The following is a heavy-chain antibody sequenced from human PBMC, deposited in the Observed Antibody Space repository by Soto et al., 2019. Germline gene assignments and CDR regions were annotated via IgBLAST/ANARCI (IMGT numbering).Heavy chain of an antibody. D-gene: IGHD3-10*01. CDR1: GGSISSYY. V-gene: IGHV4-59*12. Sequence: TSETLSLTCTVSGGSISSYYWSWIRQPPGKGLEWIGYIYYSGSTNYNPSLKSRVTISVDTSKNQFSLKLSSVTAADTAVYYCARSSGSYYNYYYYHMDVWGKGTTVTVSS. J-gene: IGHJ6*03. CDR3: ARSSGSYYNYYYYHMDV. CDR2: IYYSGST.